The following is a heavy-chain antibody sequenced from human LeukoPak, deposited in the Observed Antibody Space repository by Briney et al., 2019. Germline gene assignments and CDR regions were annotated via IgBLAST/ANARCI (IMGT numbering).Heavy chain of an antibody. Sequence: PSETLSLSCAVYGGSFSGYYWSWIRQPPGKGLEWIGEINHSGRTNYNPSLKSRVTISVDTSKNQFSLKLSSVTAADTAVYYWARDRSITIFGVVIVSRSGMDVWGQGTTVTVSS. D-gene: IGHD3-3*01. J-gene: IGHJ6*02. CDR3: ARDRSITIFGVVIVSRSGMDV. V-gene: IGHV4-34*01. CDR1: GGSFSGYY. CDR2: INHSGRT.